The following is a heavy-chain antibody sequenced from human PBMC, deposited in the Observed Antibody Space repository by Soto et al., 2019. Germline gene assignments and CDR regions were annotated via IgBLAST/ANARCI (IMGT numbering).Heavy chain of an antibody. J-gene: IGHJ4*02. CDR1: GGTFSSYT. Sequence: QVQLVQSGAEVKKPGSSVKVSCKASGGTFSSYTISWVRQAPGQGLEWMGRIIPILGIANYAQKFKGRVTITADKSTSTAYMELSSLRSEDTAVYYCARGRDCSSTSCYAPFDYWGQGTLVTVSS. CDR3: ARGRDCSSTSCYAPFDY. V-gene: IGHV1-69*02. D-gene: IGHD2-2*01. CDR2: IIPILGIA.